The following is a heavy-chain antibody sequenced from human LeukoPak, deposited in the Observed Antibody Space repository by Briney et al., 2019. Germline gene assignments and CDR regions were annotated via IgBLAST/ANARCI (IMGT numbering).Heavy chain of an antibody. CDR3: ARDLLGWELHYFDY. CDR2: ISGSSSYI. Sequence: KPGGSLRLSCAASGFTFSDHYMDWVRQAPGKGLEWVSSISGSSSYIYYADSVKGRFSISRDNAKNSLYLQMNSLRAEDTAVYYCARDLLGWELHYFDYWGQGTLVTVSS. J-gene: IGHJ4*02. V-gene: IGHV3-21*01. CDR1: GFTFSDHY. D-gene: IGHD1-26*01.